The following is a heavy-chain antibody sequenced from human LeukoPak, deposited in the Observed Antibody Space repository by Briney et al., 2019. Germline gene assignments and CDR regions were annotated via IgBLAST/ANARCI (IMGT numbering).Heavy chain of an antibody. V-gene: IGHV3-7*01. CDR1: GFLFSIYW. Sequence: GGPLSLLCTPCGFLFSIYWMTWVRQATGKGLEWVANTRQDGSEKNFVDSVKGRFTISRDNAKNSLYLQMNTLTAEDTAVYYCARDPIDDWGQGTLVTVTS. J-gene: IGHJ4*02. CDR2: TRQDGSEK. CDR3: ARDPIDD.